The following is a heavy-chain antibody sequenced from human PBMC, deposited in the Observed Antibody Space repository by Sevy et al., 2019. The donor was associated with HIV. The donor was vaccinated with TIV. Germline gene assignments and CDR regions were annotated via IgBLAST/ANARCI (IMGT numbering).Heavy chain of an antibody. J-gene: IGHJ3*02. V-gene: IGHV3-33*01. CDR3: ATEVVVITTDDAFDI. CDR1: GFTFSSYG. D-gene: IGHD3-22*01. Sequence: GGSLRLSCAASGFTFSSYGMHWVRQAPGKGLEWVAVIWYDGSNQYYADSVKGRFTISRDNSKNSLYLQMNNLRAEDTAVYYCATEVVVITTDDAFDIWGQGILVTVSS. CDR2: IWYDGSNQ.